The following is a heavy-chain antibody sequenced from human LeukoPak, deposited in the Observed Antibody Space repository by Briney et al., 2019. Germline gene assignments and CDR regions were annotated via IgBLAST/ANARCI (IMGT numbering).Heavy chain of an antibody. D-gene: IGHD2-15*01. J-gene: IGHJ4*02. Sequence: SETLSLTCAVSGGSISSGGYSRSWIRQPPGKGLEWIGYIYHSGSTYYNPSLKSRVTISVDRSKNQFSLKLSSVTAADTAVYYCARVGRYCSGGSCYLALDYWGQGTLVTVSS. CDR1: GGSISSGGYS. CDR2: IYHSGST. CDR3: ARVGRYCSGGSCYLALDY. V-gene: IGHV4-30-2*01.